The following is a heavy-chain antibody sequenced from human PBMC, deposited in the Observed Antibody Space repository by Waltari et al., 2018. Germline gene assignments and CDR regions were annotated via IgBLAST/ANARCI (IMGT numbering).Heavy chain of an antibody. J-gene: IGHJ3*01. V-gene: IGHV4-34*01. CDR1: GESFSDHF. D-gene: IGHD4-17*01. CDR3: ARAPSFHYGVFSVPLTLDY. Sequence: QVQLNQWGAGVLKPSETLSLTCAVYGESFSDHFWTWIRQPPGKGLEWIGQMNHRGSGTYNPSLKNLVTISVDTAMNQFSLMMTSLTAADTAVYYCARAPSFHYGVFSVPLTLDYWSQGTMVFVSS. CDR2: MNHRGSG.